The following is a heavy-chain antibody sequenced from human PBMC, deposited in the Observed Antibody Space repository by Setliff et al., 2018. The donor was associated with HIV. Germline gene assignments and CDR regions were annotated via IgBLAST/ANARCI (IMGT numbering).Heavy chain of an antibody. J-gene: IGHJ4*02. CDR3: VRDPIEGSPDYFDY. CDR2: ISYDGTYK. V-gene: IGHV3-30*04. Sequence: PGGSLRLSCAASGFTFNNYAIHWVRQAPGKGLEWVALISYDGTYKYYAESVKGRFTISRDNSRNTLYLQMNSLRTEDTAVYYCVRDPIEGSPDYFDYWGQGALVTVS. D-gene: IGHD1-26*01. CDR1: GFTFNNYA.